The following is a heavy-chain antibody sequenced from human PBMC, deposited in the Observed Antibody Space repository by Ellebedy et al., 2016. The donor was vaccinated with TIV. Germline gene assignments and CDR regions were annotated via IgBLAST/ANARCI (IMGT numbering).Heavy chain of an antibody. Sequence: GGSLRLXCKGSGYSFTSYWISWVRQMPGKGLEWMGRIDPSDSYTNYSPSFQGHVTISADKSISTAYLQWSSLKASDTAMYYCARRGRFGELYYYGMDVWGQGTTVTVSS. V-gene: IGHV5-10-1*01. CDR1: GYSFTSYW. J-gene: IGHJ6*02. CDR2: IDPSDSYT. D-gene: IGHD3-10*01. CDR3: ARRGRFGELYYYGMDV.